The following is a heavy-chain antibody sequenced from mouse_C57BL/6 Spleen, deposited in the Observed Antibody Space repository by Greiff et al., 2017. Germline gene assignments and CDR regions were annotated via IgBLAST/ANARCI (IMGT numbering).Heavy chain of an antibody. CDR1: GYTFTSYW. J-gene: IGHJ3*01. Sequence: QVQLQQPGAELVKPGASVKLSCKASGYTFTSYWMHWVKQRPGQGLEWIGMIHPNSGSTNYNEKFKSKATLTVDKSSSTAYMQLSSLTSEDSAVYYCARSGSSYGAWFAYWGQGTLVTVSA. V-gene: IGHV1-64*01. D-gene: IGHD1-1*01. CDR3: ARSGSSYGAWFAY. CDR2: IHPNSGST.